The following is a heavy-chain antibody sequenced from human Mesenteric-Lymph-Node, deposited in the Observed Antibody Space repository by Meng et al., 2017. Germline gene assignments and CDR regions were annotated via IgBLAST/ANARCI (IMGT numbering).Heavy chain of an antibody. D-gene: IGHD3-22*01. CDR3: ARDSSSSAYSPFDY. CDR2: MYYSGST. Sequence: QLRLQESGPGLVKASETLSLTCTVSGGSISSSTYYWGWIRQPPGKGLEWIGYMYYSGSTNYNPSLKSRVTISVDTSKNQFSLKLTSVTPEDTAVYYCARDSSSSAYSPFDYWGQGTLVTVSS. CDR1: GGSISSSTYY. J-gene: IGHJ4*02. V-gene: IGHV4-61*05.